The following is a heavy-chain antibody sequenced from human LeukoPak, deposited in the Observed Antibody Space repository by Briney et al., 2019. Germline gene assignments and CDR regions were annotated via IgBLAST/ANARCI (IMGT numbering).Heavy chain of an antibody. Sequence: PSETLSLTCTVSGGSISSGDYYWSWIRQPPGKGLEWIGYIYYSGSTYYNPSLKSRVTISVDTSKNQFSLKLSSVTAADTAVYYCARERDGTTVTTGFDLWGRGTLVTVSS. CDR1: GGSISSGDYY. D-gene: IGHD4-17*01. CDR3: ARERDGTTVTTGFDL. CDR2: IYYSGST. J-gene: IGHJ2*01. V-gene: IGHV4-30-4*08.